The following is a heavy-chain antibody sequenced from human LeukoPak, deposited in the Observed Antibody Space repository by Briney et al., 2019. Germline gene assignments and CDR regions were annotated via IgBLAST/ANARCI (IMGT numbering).Heavy chain of an antibody. CDR3: ARRIVGANYFRDY. CDR2: INHSGST. V-gene: IGHV4-34*01. D-gene: IGHD1-26*01. J-gene: IGHJ4*02. Sequence: PSETLSLTGAVYGGSFSGYYWSWIRQPPGKGLEWIGEINHSGSTNYNPSLKSRVTISVDTSKNQFSLKLSSVTAADTAVYYCARRIVGANYFRDYWGQGTLVTVSS. CDR1: GGSFSGYY.